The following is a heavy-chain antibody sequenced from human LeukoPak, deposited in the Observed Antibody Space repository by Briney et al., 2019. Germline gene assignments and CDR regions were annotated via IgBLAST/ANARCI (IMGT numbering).Heavy chain of an antibody. J-gene: IGHJ6*03. CDR2: IRYDGSNK. Sequence: GGSLRLSCAASGFTFSSYGMHWVRQAPGKGLEWVAFIRYDGSNKYYADSVKGRFTISRDNSKNTLYLQMNSLRAEDTAVYYCAKTPCSSTSCPGYDYYYMDVWGKGTTVTVSS. V-gene: IGHV3-30*02. CDR3: AKTPCSSTSCPGYDYYYMDV. CDR1: GFTFSSYG. D-gene: IGHD2-2*01.